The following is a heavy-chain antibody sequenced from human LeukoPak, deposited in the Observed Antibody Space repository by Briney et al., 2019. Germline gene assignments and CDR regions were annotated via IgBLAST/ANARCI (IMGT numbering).Heavy chain of an antibody. CDR3: ARGSSYDFWSGFYGQAFDY. Sequence: GGSLRLSCASSGFTFSHYAMSWVRQAPGQRLQWVSSISDSAGNTYYVHSVKGRFAISRDNSKNTLYLQMDRLRAEDTAIYYCARGSSYDFWSGFYGQAFDYWGQGALVTVSS. D-gene: IGHD3-3*01. J-gene: IGHJ4*02. V-gene: IGHV3-23*01. CDR2: ISDSAGNT. CDR1: GFTFSHYA.